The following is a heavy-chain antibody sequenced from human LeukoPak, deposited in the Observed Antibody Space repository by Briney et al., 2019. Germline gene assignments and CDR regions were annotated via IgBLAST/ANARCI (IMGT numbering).Heavy chain of an antibody. Sequence: SETLSLTCAVYGGSFSGYYCSWVRQPPGKGREWIGEINHSGSTNYNPPLKSGVTISVNTPKNQFSLKLTSVTAADTAVYYCARGEYYYDSSGYYKNGPVDYWGQGTLVTVSS. CDR2: INHSGST. CDR3: ARGEYYYDSSGYYKNGPVDY. J-gene: IGHJ4*02. V-gene: IGHV4-34*01. D-gene: IGHD3-22*01. CDR1: GGSFSGYY.